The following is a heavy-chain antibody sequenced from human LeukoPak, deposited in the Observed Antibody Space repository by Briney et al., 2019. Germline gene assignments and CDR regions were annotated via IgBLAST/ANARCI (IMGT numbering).Heavy chain of an antibody. CDR1: GGSISSYY. Sequence: SETLSLTCTVSGGSISSYYWSWIRQPPGKGLEWIGYIYYSGSTNYNPSLKSRVTISVDTSKNQFSLKLSSVTAADTAVYYCAREYSGYDRDYYYYMDVWGKGTTVTVSS. V-gene: IGHV4-59*01. D-gene: IGHD5-12*01. J-gene: IGHJ6*03. CDR3: AREYSGYDRDYYYYMDV. CDR2: IYYSGST.